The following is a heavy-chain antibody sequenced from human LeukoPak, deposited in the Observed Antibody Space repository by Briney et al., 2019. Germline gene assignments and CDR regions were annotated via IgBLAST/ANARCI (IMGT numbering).Heavy chain of an antibody. V-gene: IGHV4-30-2*01. CDR1: GGSISSGGYS. D-gene: IGHD5-24*01. CDR3: AREPMYVGKDGYSPYWYFDL. CDR2: IYHSGST. Sequence: PSETLSLTCAVSGGSISSGGYSWSWIRQPPGKGLEWIGYIYHSGSTYYNPSLKSRVTISVDRSKNQFSLKLSSVTAADAAVYYCAREPMYVGKDGYSPYWYFDLWGRGTLVTVSS. J-gene: IGHJ2*01.